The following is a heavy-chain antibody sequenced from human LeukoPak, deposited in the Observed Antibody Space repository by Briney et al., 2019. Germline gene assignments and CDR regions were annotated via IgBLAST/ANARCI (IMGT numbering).Heavy chain of an antibody. V-gene: IGHV4-34*01. Sequence: SETLPLTCAVYGGSFSGYYWSWIRQPPGKGLEWIGEINHSGSTNYNPSLKSRVTISVDTSKNQFSLKLSSVTAADTAVYYCARGSKGITYYYDSSGYYRQFDYWGQGALVTVSS. CDR1: GGSFSGYY. CDR2: INHSGST. CDR3: ARGSKGITYYYDSSGYYRQFDY. D-gene: IGHD3-22*01. J-gene: IGHJ4*02.